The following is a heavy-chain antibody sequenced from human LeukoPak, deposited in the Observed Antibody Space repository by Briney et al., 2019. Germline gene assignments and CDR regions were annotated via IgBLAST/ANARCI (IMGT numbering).Heavy chain of an antibody. D-gene: IGHD1-26*01. V-gene: IGHV4-39*01. CDR1: GGSISSSSYY. J-gene: IGHJ4*02. CDR3: ARLCGSYCWGREIPDYFDY. CDR2: IYYSGST. Sequence: PSETLSLTCTVSGGSISSSSYYWGWIRQPPGKGLEWIGSIYYSGSTYYHPSLKSRVTISVDTSKNQFSLKLSSVPAADTAVYYCARLCGSYCWGREIPDYFDYWGQGTLVTVSS.